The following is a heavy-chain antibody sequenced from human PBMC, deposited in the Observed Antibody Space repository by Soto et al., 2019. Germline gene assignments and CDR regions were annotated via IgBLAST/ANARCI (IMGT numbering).Heavy chain of an antibody. D-gene: IGHD5-12*01. V-gene: IGHV3-30-3*01. J-gene: IGHJ6*02. Sequence: PGGSLRLSCAASGFTFSSYAMHWVRQAPGKGLEWVAVISYDGSNKYYADSVKGRFTISRDNSKNTLYLQMNSLRAEDTAVYYCARVYSGGGGMDVWGQGTTVTVSS. CDR1: GFTFSSYA. CDR2: ISYDGSNK. CDR3: ARVYSGGGGMDV.